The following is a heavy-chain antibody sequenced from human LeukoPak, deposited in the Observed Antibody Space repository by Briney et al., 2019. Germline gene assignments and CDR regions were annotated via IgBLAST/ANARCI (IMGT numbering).Heavy chain of an antibody. Sequence: GGSLRLSCAASGFTSSSYEMNWVRQAPGKGLEWVSYISSSGSTIYYADSVKGRFPISRDNAKNSLYLQMNSLRAEDTAVYYCARESGLQIDYWGQGTLVTVSS. V-gene: IGHV3-48*03. CDR1: GFTSSSYE. CDR3: ARESGLQIDY. J-gene: IGHJ4*02. CDR2: ISSSGSTI.